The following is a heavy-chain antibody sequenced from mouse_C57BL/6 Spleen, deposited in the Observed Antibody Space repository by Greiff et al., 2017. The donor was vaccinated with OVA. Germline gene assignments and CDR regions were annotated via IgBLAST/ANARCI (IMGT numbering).Heavy chain of an antibody. D-gene: IGHD2-4*01. Sequence: VQLQQPGAELVRPGSSVKLSCKASGYTFTSYWMHWVKQRPIQGLEWIGNIDPSDSETHYNQKFKDKATMTVDKSSSTAYMQLSSLTSEDSAVYYCARVGDDDGFDVWGTGTTVTVSS. J-gene: IGHJ1*03. CDR1: GYTFTSYW. CDR3: ARVGDDDGFDV. V-gene: IGHV1-52*01. CDR2: IDPSDSET.